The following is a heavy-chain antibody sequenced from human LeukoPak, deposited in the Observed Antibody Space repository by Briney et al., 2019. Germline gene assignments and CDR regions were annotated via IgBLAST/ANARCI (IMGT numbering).Heavy chain of an antibody. J-gene: IGHJ4*02. V-gene: IGHV3-74*01. Sequence: PGGSLRLSCVASGFPFSSYWMHWVRQAPGKGLVWVSRIHTDGSTTTYADSVKGRFTISRDNANNTLYLQMDSLRAEDTAVYYCARERDSGGYRDDYWGQGTLVTVFS. CDR3: ARERDSGGYRDDY. CDR2: IHTDGSTT. D-gene: IGHD1-26*01. CDR1: GFPFSSYW.